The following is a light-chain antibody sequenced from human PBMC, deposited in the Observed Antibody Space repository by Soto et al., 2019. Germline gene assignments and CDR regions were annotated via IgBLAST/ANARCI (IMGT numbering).Light chain of an antibody. CDR1: SNDISAYDY. J-gene: IGLJ2*01. V-gene: IGLV2-14*03. CDR2: DVS. Sequence: QSALTQPASVSGSPGQSITISCTGTSNDISAYDYVSWYQHHPGKAPKLMIYDVSSRPPGVSNRFSGSKSGNTASLTISGLQAEDEADYYCSSYTTTSTLVVFGGGTQLTV. CDR3: SSYTTTSTLVV.